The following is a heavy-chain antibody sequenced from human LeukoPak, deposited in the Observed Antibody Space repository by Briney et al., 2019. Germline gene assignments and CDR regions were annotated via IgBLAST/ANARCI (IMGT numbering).Heavy chain of an antibody. CDR2: IYYSGST. D-gene: IGHD3-10*01. J-gene: IGHJ4*02. CDR3: ARSLGYFDY. V-gene: IGHV4-39*01. CDR1: GGSISSSSYY. Sequence: SETLSPTCTVSGGSISSSSYYWGWIRQPPGKGLEWIGSIYYSGSTYYNPSLKSRVTISVDTSKNQFSLKLSSVTAADTAVYYCARSLGYFDYWGQGTLVTVSS.